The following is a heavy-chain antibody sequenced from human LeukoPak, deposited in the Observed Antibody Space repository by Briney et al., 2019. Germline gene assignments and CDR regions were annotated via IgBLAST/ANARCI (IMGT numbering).Heavy chain of an antibody. CDR2: ISWNSGSI. CDR3: AKDLRYSSGYDY. Sequence: GGSLRLSCAASGFTFDDYAMHWVRQAPGKGLEWVSGISWNSGSIGYADSVKGRFTISRDNAKNSLYLQMNSLRAEDTALYYCAKDLRYSSGYDYWGQGTLVTVSS. J-gene: IGHJ4*02. V-gene: IGHV3-9*01. D-gene: IGHD6-19*01. CDR1: GFTFDDYA.